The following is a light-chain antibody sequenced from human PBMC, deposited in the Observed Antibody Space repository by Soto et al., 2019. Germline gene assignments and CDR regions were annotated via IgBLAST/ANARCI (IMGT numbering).Light chain of an antibody. CDR1: QSVTSTY. Sequence: TQSKATLSVFPGERATLSCRASQSVTSTYLAWYQQRPGQTPTLLISDTSIRATGIPDRFSGSGSGTDFTLTISGLEPEDFAVYYCQQYNNWPPWTFGQGTKADIK. CDR3: QQYNNWPPWT. V-gene: IGKV3D-20*02. CDR2: DTS. J-gene: IGKJ1*01.